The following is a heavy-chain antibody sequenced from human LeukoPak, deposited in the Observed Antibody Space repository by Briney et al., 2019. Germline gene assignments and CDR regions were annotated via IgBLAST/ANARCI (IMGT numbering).Heavy chain of an antibody. Sequence: PGGSLRLSCAASGFTFSAYTMNGVRQAPGKGLEWVSSMSGIGGFVHYADSVKGRFTISRDNAKSSLYLQMNSLRAEDTAVYFCARDDYSDSPTYYNGMDVWGQGTAVTVSS. CDR3: ARDDYSDSPTYYNGMDV. D-gene: IGHD4/OR15-4a*01. V-gene: IGHV3-21*01. CDR1: GFTFSAYT. CDR2: MSGIGGFV. J-gene: IGHJ6*02.